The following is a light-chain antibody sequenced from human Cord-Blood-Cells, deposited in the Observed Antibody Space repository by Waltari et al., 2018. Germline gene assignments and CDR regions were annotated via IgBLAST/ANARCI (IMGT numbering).Light chain of an antibody. Sequence: DIQMTQSPSSLSASVGDRVTITCRARQRISSYLNWYQQKPGKAPKLLIYAASILQSGVPSRFSGSGSGTDFTLTISSLQPEDFATYYCQQSYSTPPTFGQGTKVEIK. J-gene: IGKJ1*01. CDR2: AAS. CDR3: QQSYSTPPT. CDR1: QRISSY. V-gene: IGKV1-39*01.